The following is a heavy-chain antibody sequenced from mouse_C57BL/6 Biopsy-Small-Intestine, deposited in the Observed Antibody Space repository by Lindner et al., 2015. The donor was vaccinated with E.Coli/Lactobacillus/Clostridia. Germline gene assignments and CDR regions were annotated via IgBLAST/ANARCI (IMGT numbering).Heavy chain of an antibody. Sequence: VQLQESGPELVKPGASVKISCKASGYAFSSSWMNWVKQRPGKGLEWIGRIYPGDGDTKYNGKFKGKATLTADKSSSTAYMQLSSLTSEDSAVYFCARGYLGIFDYWGQGTTLTVSS. CDR3: ARGYLGIFDY. J-gene: IGHJ2*01. D-gene: IGHD3-1*01. CDR1: GYAFSSSW. CDR2: IYPGDGDT. V-gene: IGHV1-82*01.